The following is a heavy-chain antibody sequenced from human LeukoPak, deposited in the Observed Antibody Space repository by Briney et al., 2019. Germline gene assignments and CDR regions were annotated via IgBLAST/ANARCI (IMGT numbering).Heavy chain of an antibody. J-gene: IGHJ4*02. D-gene: IGHD3-22*01. CDR1: GFSFSTYD. CDR2: ISSSSTAI. CDR3: ARDYNYYDTSGYPH. Sequence: GGSLRLSCAASGFSFSTYDMNWVRQAPGKGLEWVSYISSSSTAIYYADSVKGRFAISRDNAKNSLSLQMNSLRDEDTAVYYCARDYNYYDTSGYPHWGQGTLVTVSS. V-gene: IGHV3-48*02.